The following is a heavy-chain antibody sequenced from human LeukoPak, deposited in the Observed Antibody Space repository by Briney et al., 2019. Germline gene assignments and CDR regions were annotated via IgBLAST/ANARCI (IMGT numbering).Heavy chain of an antibody. Sequence: PSETLSLTCTVSGASINSYYWSGIRQPPGKGLEWIGYIYSSGSTNYNPSLKSRVTISVDTSKNQFSLKLTSMTAADTAVYHCATGPTRYYFDYWGQGTLVTVSS. CDR2: IYSSGST. V-gene: IGHV4-59*01. CDR1: GASINSYY. CDR3: ATGPTRYYFDY. J-gene: IGHJ4*02.